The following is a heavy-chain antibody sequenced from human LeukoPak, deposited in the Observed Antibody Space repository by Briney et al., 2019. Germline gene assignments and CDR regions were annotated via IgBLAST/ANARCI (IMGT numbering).Heavy chain of an antibody. J-gene: IGHJ4*02. D-gene: IGHD3-10*01. CDR2: ISYDGSNK. CDR1: GFTFSSYG. V-gene: IGHV3-30*03. Sequence: GGSLRLSCAASGFTFSSYGMHWVRQAPGKGLEWVAVISYDGSNKYYADSVKGRFTISRDNSKNTLYLQMNSLRAEDTAVYYCARVTVRGVDRNFDYWGQGTLVTVSS. CDR3: ARVTVRGVDRNFDY.